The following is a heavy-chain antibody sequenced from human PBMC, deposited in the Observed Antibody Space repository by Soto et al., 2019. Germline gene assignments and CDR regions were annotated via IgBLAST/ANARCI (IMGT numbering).Heavy chain of an antibody. CDR1: GGSISSCGYY. J-gene: IGHJ3*02. Sequence: PSETLSLTCTVSGGSISSCGYYWSWIRQHPGKGLEWIGYIYYSGSTYYNPSLKSRVTISVDTSKNQFSLKLSSVTAADTAVYYCARSREMTDAFDIWGQGTMVTVSS. CDR2: IYYSGST. CDR3: ARSREMTDAFDI. V-gene: IGHV4-31*03.